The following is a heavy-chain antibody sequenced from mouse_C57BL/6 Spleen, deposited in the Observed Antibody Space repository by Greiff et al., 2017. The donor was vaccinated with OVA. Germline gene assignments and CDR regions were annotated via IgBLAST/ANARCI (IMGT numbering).Heavy chain of an antibody. J-gene: IGHJ3*01. CDR2: IYPGSGST. V-gene: IGHV1-55*01. CDR3: ARGGLYSNYVAWFAY. Sequence: QVQLQQPGAELVKPGASVKMSCKASGYTFTSYWITWVKQRPGQGLEWIGDIYPGSGSTNYNEKFKSKATLTVDTSSSTAYMQLSSLTSEDSAVYYCARGGLYSNYVAWFAYWGQGTLVTVSA. CDR1: GYTFTSYW. D-gene: IGHD2-5*01.